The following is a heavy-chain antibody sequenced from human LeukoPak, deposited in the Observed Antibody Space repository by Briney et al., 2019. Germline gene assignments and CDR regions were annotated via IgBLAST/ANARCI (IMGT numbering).Heavy chain of an antibody. V-gene: IGHV4-59*10. CDR2: IYTSGST. CDR3: ARQYSSSWSLYYFDY. J-gene: IGHJ4*02. Sequence: PSETLSLTCAVYGGSFSGYYWSWIRQPPGKGLEWIGRIYTSGSTNYNPSLKSRVTISVDTSKNQFSLKLSSVTAADTAVYYCARQYSSSWSLYYFDYWGQGTLVTVSS. D-gene: IGHD6-13*01. CDR1: GGSFSGYY.